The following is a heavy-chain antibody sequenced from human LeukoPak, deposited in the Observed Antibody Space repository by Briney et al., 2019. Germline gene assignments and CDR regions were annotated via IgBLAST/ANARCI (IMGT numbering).Heavy chain of an antibody. D-gene: IGHD1-26*01. CDR2: IYNSGTT. CDR3: ARTIVGPGTSYFDQ. J-gene: IGHJ4*02. V-gene: IGHV4-4*07. CDR1: GGSFSTYY. Sequence: PSETLSLTCTVSGGSFSTYYWSWIRQPAGKGLEWIGHIYNSGTTNYNPSLKSRVTMSIDTSKNQFSLQLTSVTAADTAIYYCARTIVGPGTSYFDQWGQGTLVTVSS.